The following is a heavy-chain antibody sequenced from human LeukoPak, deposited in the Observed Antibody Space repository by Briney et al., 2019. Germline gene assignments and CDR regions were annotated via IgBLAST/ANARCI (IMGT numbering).Heavy chain of an antibody. J-gene: IGHJ4*02. CDR3: ATSRSIAAFFDY. D-gene: IGHD6-6*01. Sequence: ASVKVSCKASGYTFTCYGISWVRQAPGQGLEWMGWISAYNGNTNYAQKLQGRVTTTTDTSTSTAYMELRSLRSEDTAVYYCATSRSIAAFFDYWGQGTLVTVSS. CDR1: GYTFTCYG. V-gene: IGHV1-18*01. CDR2: ISAYNGNT.